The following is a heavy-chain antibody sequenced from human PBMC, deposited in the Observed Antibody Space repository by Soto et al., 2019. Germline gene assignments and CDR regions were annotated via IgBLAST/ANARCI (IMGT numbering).Heavy chain of an antibody. CDR1: GGTLSSYA. V-gene: IGHV1-69*13. CDR3: ATGVRDGYNYFDY. J-gene: IGHJ4*02. CDR2: IIPIFGTA. Sequence: SVRLSCQASGGTLSSYAISWVRQAPGQGLEWMGGIIPIFGTANYARKFRGRVTITADESTSTAYMELSSLRSEDTAVYYCATGVRDGYNYFDYWGQGTLVTVSS. D-gene: IGHD5-12*01.